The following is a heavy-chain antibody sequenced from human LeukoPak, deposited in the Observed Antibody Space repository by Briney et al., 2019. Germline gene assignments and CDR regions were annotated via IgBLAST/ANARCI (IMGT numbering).Heavy chain of an antibody. J-gene: IGHJ5*02. CDR2: INPNSGGT. CDR1: GYTFTGYY. V-gene: IGHV1-2*02. Sequence: ASVKVSCKASGYTFTGYYMHWVRQAPGQGLEWMGWINPNSGGTNYAQKFQGRVTMTRDTSISTAYTELSRLRSDDTAVYYCARPWNYGGDNWFDPWGQGTLVTVSS. CDR3: ARPWNYGGDNWFDP. D-gene: IGHD1-7*01.